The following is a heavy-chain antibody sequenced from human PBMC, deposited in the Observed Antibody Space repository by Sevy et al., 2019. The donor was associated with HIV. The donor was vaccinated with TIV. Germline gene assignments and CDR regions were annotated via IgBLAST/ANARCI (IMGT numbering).Heavy chain of an antibody. CDR2: IYYSGST. D-gene: IGHD3-22*01. V-gene: IGHV4-39*01. J-gene: IGHJ6*02. CDR1: GGSISSSSYY. Sequence: SETLSLTCTVSGGSISSSSYYWGWIRQPPGKGLEWIGSIYYSGSTYYNPSLMSRVTISVDTSKNQFSLKLSSVTAADTAVCYCARIPQADYYDSSGPNPTYPRYYYGMDVWGQGTTVTVSS. CDR3: ARIPQADYYDSSGPNPTYPRYYYGMDV.